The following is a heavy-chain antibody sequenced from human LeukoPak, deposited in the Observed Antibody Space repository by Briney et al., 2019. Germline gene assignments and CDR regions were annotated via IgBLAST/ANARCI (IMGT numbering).Heavy chain of an antibody. CDR3: AKGPTLFGEFSFDY. V-gene: IGHV3-23*01. CDR2: ISGSGGST. J-gene: IGHJ4*02. CDR1: GFTFSSYA. D-gene: IGHD3-10*02. Sequence: PGGSLRLSCAASGFTFSSYAMSWVRQAPGKGPEWVSAISGSGGSTYYADSVKGRFTISRDNSKNTLYLQMNSLRAEDTAVYYCAKGPTLFGEFSFDYWGQGTLVTVSS.